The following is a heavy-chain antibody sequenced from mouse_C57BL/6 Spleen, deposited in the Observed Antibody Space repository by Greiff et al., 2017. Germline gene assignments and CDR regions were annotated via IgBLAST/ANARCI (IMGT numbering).Heavy chain of an antibody. V-gene: IGHV1-5*01. CDR2: IYPGNSDT. Sequence: VQLKQSGTVLARPGASVKMSCKTSGYTFTSYWMHWVKQRPGQGLDWIGAIYPGNSDTSYNQKFKGKAKLTAVTSASTAYMELSSLTDEDSAVYYCTRITTVVATDYWGQGTTLTVSS. CDR1: GYTFTSYW. J-gene: IGHJ2*01. D-gene: IGHD1-1*01. CDR3: TRITTVVATDY.